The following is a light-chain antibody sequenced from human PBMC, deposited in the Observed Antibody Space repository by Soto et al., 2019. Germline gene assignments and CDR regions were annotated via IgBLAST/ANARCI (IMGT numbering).Light chain of an antibody. CDR3: QQSYSTPWR. Sequence: DIQMTQSPSSVSASVGDRVTITCRASQSISSYLNWYQQKPGKAPKLLIYAASSLQSGVPSRFSGSGSGTDFTLTISSLQPEDFATYYCQQSYSTPWRFGQGTKVEIK. CDR1: QSISSY. V-gene: IGKV1-39*01. J-gene: IGKJ1*01. CDR2: AAS.